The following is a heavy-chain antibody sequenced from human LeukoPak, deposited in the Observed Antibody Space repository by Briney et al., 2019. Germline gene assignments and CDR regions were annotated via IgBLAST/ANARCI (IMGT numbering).Heavy chain of an antibody. CDR2: IYPGDSDT. D-gene: IGHD6-13*01. CDR3: ARQERSRIAAAGASFDY. J-gene: IGHJ4*02. CDR1: GYSFTSYW. Sequence: GESLQISCKGSGYSFTSYWIGWVRQMPGKGLEWMGIIYPGDSDTRYSPSFQGQVTISADKSISTAYLQWSSLKASDTAMYYCARQERSRIAAAGASFDYWGQGTLVTVSS. V-gene: IGHV5-51*01.